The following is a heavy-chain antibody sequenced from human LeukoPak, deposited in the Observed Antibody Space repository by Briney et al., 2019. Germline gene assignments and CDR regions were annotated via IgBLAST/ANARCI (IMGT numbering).Heavy chain of an antibody. CDR2: IYHSGST. D-gene: IGHD3-9*01. CDR1: GYSISSGYY. V-gene: IGHV4-38-2*01. CDR3: ARVLRYFDWLLSDAFDI. J-gene: IGHJ3*02. Sequence: SETLSLTCAVSGYSISSGYYWGWIRQPPGKGLEWIGSIYHSGSTYYNPSLKSRVTISVDTSKNQFSLELSSVTAADTAVYYCARVLRYFDWLLSDAFDIWGQGTMVTVSS.